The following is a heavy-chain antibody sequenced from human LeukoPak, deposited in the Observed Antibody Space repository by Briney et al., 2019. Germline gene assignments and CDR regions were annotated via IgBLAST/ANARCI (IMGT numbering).Heavy chain of an antibody. V-gene: IGHV4-39*02. Sequence: SETLSLTCIVSGGSISTSSYYWGWIRQPPGKGLEWIGTIYYSGSTYYNPSLKSRVTISVDTSKNQFSLKLSSVTAADTAVYYCAGETKTYYFDSRAYYPYYFDSWGQGTLVTVSS. J-gene: IGHJ4*02. D-gene: IGHD3-22*01. CDR1: GGSISTSSYY. CDR2: IYYSGST. CDR3: AGETKTYYFDSRAYYPYYFDS.